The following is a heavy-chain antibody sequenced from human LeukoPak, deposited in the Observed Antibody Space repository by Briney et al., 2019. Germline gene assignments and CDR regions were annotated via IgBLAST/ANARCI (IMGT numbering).Heavy chain of an antibody. V-gene: IGHV3-7*01. Sequence: GGSLRLSCAASGFAFSSSWMSWVRQAPGKGLKWVANIKQDGSETNYVDSLKGRFTVSRDNAKNSVYLQMNNLRAEDTAVYYCARRAPGYCITTSCPDTYYYYYYMDVWGKGTTVTVSS. CDR3: ARRAPGYCITTSCPDTYYYYYYMDV. J-gene: IGHJ6*03. D-gene: IGHD2-2*01. CDR1: GFAFSSSW. CDR2: IKQDGSET.